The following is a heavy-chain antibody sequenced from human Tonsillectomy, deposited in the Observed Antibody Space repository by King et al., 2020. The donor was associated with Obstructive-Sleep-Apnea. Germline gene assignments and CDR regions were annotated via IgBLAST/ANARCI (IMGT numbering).Heavy chain of an antibody. CDR2: INAGNGYT. CDR3: TRNYGSGTYYRDAFDI. V-gene: IGHV1-3*01. D-gene: IGHD3-10*01. Sequence: QLVQSGAEVKKPGASVKVSCKASGYTFTSYAIHWVRQAPGQRLEWMGWINAGNGYTKYSQKFQGRVTFTRDTSANTAYMEPSSLRSEDTAMYYCTRNYGSGTYYRDAFDIWGQGTMVTVSS. J-gene: IGHJ3*02. CDR1: GYTFTSYA.